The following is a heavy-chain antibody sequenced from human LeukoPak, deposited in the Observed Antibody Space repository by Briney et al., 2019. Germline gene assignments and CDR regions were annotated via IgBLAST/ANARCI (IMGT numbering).Heavy chain of an antibody. V-gene: IGHV3-33*08. Sequence: GGSLRLSCAASGFTFSNYAMSWVRQAPGKGLEWVAVIWYDGSNKYYADSVKGRFTISRDNSKNTLYLQMNSLRAEDTAVYYCARSPAVALYDFWSGPFDGYGMDVWGQGTTVTVSS. CDR2: IWYDGSNK. CDR1: GFTFSNYA. CDR3: ARSPAVALYDFWSGPFDGYGMDV. J-gene: IGHJ6*02. D-gene: IGHD3-3*01.